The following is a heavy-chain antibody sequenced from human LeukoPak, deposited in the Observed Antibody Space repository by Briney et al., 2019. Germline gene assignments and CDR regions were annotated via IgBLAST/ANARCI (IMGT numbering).Heavy chain of an antibody. Sequence: GESLKISCKDSGYRFSSYWIAWVRQMPGKGLEYIGIIYPGDSDIRYSPSFQGQVTISADKSISTAYLQCSSLKASDTAMYYCARQEYCSGGSCYTWFDPWGQGTLVTVSS. D-gene: IGHD2-15*01. CDR2: IYPGDSDI. CDR1: GYRFSSYW. J-gene: IGHJ5*02. V-gene: IGHV5-51*01. CDR3: ARQEYCSGGSCYTWFDP.